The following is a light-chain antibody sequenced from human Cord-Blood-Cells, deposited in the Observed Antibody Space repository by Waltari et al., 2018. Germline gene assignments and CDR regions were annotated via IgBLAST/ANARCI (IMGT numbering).Light chain of an antibody. CDR2: AAS. CDR1: QSISSY. J-gene: IGKJ2*01. V-gene: IGKV1-39*01. CDR3: QQSYSTPYT. Sequence: DIQMTQSPSSLSASVGDRVTITCRASQSISSYLNWYQQKPGKAPKLLIYAASSLQSGVPSRFSGNGSWTDFTLTISNLQPEDFATYYCQQSYSTPYTFGQGTKLEIK.